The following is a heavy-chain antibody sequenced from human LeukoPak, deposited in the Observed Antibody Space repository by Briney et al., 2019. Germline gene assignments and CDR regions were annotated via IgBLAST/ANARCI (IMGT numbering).Heavy chain of an antibody. Sequence: PGGSLRLSCAASGFTFDDYAMHWVRQAPGKGLEWVSGISWNSGSIGYADSVKGRFTISRDNAKNSLYLQMNSLRAEDTAVYYCARSFGIGGYSYGIFDYWGQGTLVTVSS. CDR1: GFTFDDYA. J-gene: IGHJ4*02. V-gene: IGHV3-9*01. CDR2: ISWNSGSI. CDR3: ARSFGIGGYSYGIFDY. D-gene: IGHD5-18*01.